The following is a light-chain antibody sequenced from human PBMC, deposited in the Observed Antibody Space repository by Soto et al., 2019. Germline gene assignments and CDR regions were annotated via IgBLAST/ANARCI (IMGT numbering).Light chain of an antibody. CDR2: DTS. V-gene: IGKV3-15*01. CDR1: QSDGSN. J-gene: IGKJ4*02. CDR3: QRYNNWPLT. Sequence: DIVLTQSPGTLSLSPGDRATLSCRASQSDGSNYLAWYQHKPGQTPRLLIYDTSTRATGVPARFMGSRSGTEFTLTINSLQSEDFAVYYCQRYNNWPLTFGGGTKVDIK.